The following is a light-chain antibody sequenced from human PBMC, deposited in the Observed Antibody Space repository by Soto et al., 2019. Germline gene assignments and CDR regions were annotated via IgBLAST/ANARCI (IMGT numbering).Light chain of an antibody. V-gene: IGKV1-5*01. CDR2: HAS. J-gene: IGKJ4*01. Sequence: DIQMTQGPSTLPXXVVXXXXXXXRFSQSISNWLAWYQQKPGTAPKVLIYHASNLQSGVPSRFSGSGSRTESTLCSNSVPPADFETDLFQQKKSYSPLAVSGGTKVDIK. CDR3: QQKKSYSPLA. CDR1: QSISNW.